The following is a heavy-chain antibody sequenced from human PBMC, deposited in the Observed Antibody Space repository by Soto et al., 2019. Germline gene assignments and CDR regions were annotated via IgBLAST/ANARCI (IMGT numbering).Heavy chain of an antibody. Sequence: PGGSLRLSCAASGFTFSSYGMHWVRQAPGKGLEWVAVISYDGSNKYYADSVKGRFTISRDNSKNTLYLQMNSLRAEDTAVYYCAKDWSEDWFDPWGQGTLVTVS. CDR2: ISYDGSNK. D-gene: IGHD3-3*01. V-gene: IGHV3-30*18. J-gene: IGHJ5*02. CDR3: AKDWSEDWFDP. CDR1: GFTFSSYG.